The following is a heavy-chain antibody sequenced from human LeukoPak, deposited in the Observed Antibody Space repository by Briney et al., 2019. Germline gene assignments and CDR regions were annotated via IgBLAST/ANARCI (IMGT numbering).Heavy chain of an antibody. V-gene: IGHV3-30*18. D-gene: IGHD3-10*01. Sequence: GGSLRLSCAASRFTFSSYGMHPVRQAPGKGLERVAVLSYDGSNKYYADSVKGRFTISRDNSKNTLYLQMNSLRAEDTAVYYCAKDGSAMVRGVIITRKYYYYGMDVWGKGTTVTVSS. CDR1: RFTFSSYG. CDR2: LSYDGSNK. CDR3: AKDGSAMVRGVIITRKYYYYGMDV. J-gene: IGHJ6*04.